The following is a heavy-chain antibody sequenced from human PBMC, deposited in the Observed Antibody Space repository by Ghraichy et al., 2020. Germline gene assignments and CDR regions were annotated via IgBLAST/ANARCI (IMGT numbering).Heavy chain of an antibody. CDR3: ARGEMTTVTRGHYYGMDV. CDR1: GGSFSGYY. V-gene: IGHV4-34*01. J-gene: IGHJ6*04. D-gene: IGHD4-17*01. Sequence: SETLSLTCAVYGGSFSGYYWSWIRQPPGKGLEWIGEINHSGRTNYNPSLKSRVTISVDTSKNQFSLKLSSVTAADTAVYYCARGEMTTVTRGHYYGMDVWGKGTTVTVSS. CDR2: INHSGRT.